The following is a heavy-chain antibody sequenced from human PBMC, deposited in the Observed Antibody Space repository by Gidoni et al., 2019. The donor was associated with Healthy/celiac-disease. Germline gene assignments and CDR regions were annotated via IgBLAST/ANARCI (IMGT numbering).Heavy chain of an antibody. CDR2: IYYSGST. J-gene: IGHJ4*02. CDR1: GGSISSSSYY. Sequence: QLQLQESGPGLVKPSETLSLTCTVSGGSISSSSYYWGWIRQPPGKGLEWIGSIYYSGSTYYNPSLKSRVTISVDTSKNQFSLKLSSVTAADTAVYYCARLWYSSGWYEGWGQGTLVTVSS. V-gene: IGHV4-39*01. D-gene: IGHD6-19*01. CDR3: ARLWYSSGWYEG.